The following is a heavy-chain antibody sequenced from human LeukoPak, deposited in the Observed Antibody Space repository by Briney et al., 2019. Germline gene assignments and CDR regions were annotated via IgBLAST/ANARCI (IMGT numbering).Heavy chain of an antibody. J-gene: IGHJ4*02. CDR2: ISGSGGST. CDR3: AGSSSWYRQGDY. V-gene: IGHV3-23*01. CDR1: GFTFSSYV. D-gene: IGHD6-13*01. Sequence: GGSLRLSCAASGFTFSSYVMSWVRQAPGKGLEWVSTISGSGGSTYYADSVKGRFTISRGSSKNTLYLQMNSLRAGDTAVYYCAGSSSWYRQGDYWGQGTLVTVSS.